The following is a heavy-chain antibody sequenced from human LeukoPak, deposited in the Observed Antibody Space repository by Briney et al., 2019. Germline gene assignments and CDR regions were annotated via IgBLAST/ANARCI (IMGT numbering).Heavy chain of an antibody. D-gene: IGHD1-26*01. V-gene: IGHV4-39*07. CDR3: ARVGWELLGPFDH. CDR1: GGSISSSSYY. Sequence: SETLSLTCTVSGGSISSSSYYWGWIRQPPGKGLEWIGSIYYSGSTNYNPSLKSRVTISVDRSKNQFSLKLISVISAYTAVVYXARVGWELLGPFDHWGQGTLVTVSS. CDR2: IYYSGST. J-gene: IGHJ4*02.